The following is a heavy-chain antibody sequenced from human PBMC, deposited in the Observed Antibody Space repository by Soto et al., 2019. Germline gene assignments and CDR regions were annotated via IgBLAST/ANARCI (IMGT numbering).Heavy chain of an antibody. Sequence: QVQLVESGGGVVQPGRSLRLSCVASGFTFSSYAIHWVRQAPGKGLEWVAAISYDGSGKYYADSVEGRFTISRDNSKNPLSLQMNSLRVEDPAVYYCARDARIGTDWYFDLWGRGTLVTLS. J-gene: IGHJ2*01. V-gene: IGHV3-30-3*01. CDR1: GFTFSSYA. CDR2: ISYDGSGK. CDR3: ARDARIGTDWYFDL. D-gene: IGHD1-26*01.